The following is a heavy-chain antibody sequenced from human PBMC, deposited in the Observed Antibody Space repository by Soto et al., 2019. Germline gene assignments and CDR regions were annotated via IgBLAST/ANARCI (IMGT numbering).Heavy chain of an antibody. CDR2: INGNGDRT. V-gene: IGHV3-23*01. Sequence: EVQLLESGGGLVQPGGSLRLSCAASAFAFSRSAMSWVRQTPGKGLEWVSAINGNGDRTFYADSVKGRVTISRDNSKNTLYLEMSSLRVEDTAVYYCAKGLSGSGAYQYFDPWGQGTLVTVSS. CDR3: AKGLSGSGAYQYFDP. CDR1: AFAFSRSA. D-gene: IGHD3-10*01. J-gene: IGHJ5*02.